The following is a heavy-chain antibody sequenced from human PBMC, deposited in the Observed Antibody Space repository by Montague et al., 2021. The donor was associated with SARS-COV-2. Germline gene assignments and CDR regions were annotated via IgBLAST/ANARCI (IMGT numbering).Heavy chain of an antibody. CDR2: ISAYNGNT. J-gene: IGHJ5*02. D-gene: IGHD3-10*01. CDR3: ARVRYYGSGSYYVKWFDP. Sequence: SVKVSCKASGYPFTSYGISWLRQAPVQGLEWMGWISAYNGNTNYAQKLQGRVTMTTDTSTSTAYMELRSLRSDDTAVYYCARVRYYGSGSYYVKWFDPWGQGTLVTVSS. CDR1: GYPFTSYG. V-gene: IGHV1-18*01.